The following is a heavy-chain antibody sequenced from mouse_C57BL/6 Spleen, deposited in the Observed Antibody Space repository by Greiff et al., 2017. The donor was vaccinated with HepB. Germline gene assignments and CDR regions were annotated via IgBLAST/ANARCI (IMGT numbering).Heavy chain of an antibody. V-gene: IGHV5-16*01. CDR2: INYDGSST. CDR3: ARDGAYDGYYVVFDY. J-gene: IGHJ2*01. D-gene: IGHD2-3*01. CDR1: GFTFSDYY. Sequence: EVQLKESEGGLVQPGSSMKLSCTASGFTFSDYYMAWVRQVPEKGLEWVANINYDGSSTYYLDSLKSRFIISRDNAKNILYLQMSSLKSEDTATYYCARDGAYDGYYVVFDYWGQGTTLTVSS.